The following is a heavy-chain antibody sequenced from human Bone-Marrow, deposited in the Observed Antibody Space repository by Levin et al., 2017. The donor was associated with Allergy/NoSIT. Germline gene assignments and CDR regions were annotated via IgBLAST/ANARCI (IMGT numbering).Heavy chain of an antibody. CDR1: GGSFSGYY. Sequence: SETLSLTCAVYGGSFSGYYWSWIRQPPGKGLEWIGEINHSGSTNYNPSLKSRVTISVDTSKNQFSLKLSSVTAADTAVYYCARDHPVYYFDYWGQGTLVTVSS. V-gene: IGHV4-34*01. J-gene: IGHJ4*02. CDR3: ARDHPVYYFDY. D-gene: IGHD3-16*01. CDR2: INHSGST.